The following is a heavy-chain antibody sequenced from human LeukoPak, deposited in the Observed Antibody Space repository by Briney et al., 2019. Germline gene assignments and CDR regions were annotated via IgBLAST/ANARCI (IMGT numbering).Heavy chain of an antibody. J-gene: IGHJ4*02. CDR2: MNPNSGGT. D-gene: IGHD2-21*02. V-gene: IGHV1-2*02. CDR3: AQRTDAVTFSEG. CDR1: GYIFTAYY. Sequence: APVKSSCKTSGYIFTAYYMHWVRQAPGDRLEWMGGMNPNSGGTNCAQKFHRTVSMTHVTSINIAYMELNRLTSDDTAIYDFAQRTDAVTFSEGWGEGTLVTVSS.